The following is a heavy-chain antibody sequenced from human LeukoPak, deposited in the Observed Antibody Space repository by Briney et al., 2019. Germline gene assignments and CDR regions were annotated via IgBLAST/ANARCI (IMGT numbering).Heavy chain of an antibody. CDR2: IYYSGST. J-gene: IGHJ4*02. CDR1: GGSISSGDYS. CDR3: ARDSDTKRGAADY. Sequence: SETLSLTCTVSGGSISSGDYSWSWIRQPPGKGLEWIGYIYYSGSTYYNPSLKSRVTISVDTSKNQFSLTLSSVTAADTAVYYCARDSDTKRGAADYWGQGTLATVSS. D-gene: IGHD2-2*01. V-gene: IGHV4-30-4*01.